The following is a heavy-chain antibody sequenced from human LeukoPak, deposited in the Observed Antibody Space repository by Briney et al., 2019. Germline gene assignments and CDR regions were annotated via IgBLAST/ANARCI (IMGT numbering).Heavy chain of an antibody. Sequence: GESLKISCKGSGYSFTSYWIGWVRQKPGKGLEWMGIIYPGDSDTRYSPSFQGQVTISADKSISTAYLQWSSLKASDTAMYYCARHGADYDFWSGYYTGHYYYYYYMDVWGKGTTVTVSS. J-gene: IGHJ6*03. V-gene: IGHV5-51*01. CDR1: GYSFTSYW. CDR2: IYPGDSDT. D-gene: IGHD3-3*01. CDR3: ARHGADYDFWSGYYTGHYYYYYYMDV.